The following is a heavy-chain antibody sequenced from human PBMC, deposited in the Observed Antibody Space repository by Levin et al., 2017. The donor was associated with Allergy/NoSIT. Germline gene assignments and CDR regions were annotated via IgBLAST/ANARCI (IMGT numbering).Heavy chain of an antibody. D-gene: IGHD3-10*02. Sequence: GGSLRLSCAASGFSVRSYGMHWVRQAPGKGLEWVAFIRYDGSNQYYADSVKGRFTISKDNSKNTLYLHLNSLRVEDTAVYYCARLFGEDPDYWGQGTLVTVSS. CDR2: IRYDGSNQ. CDR1: GFSVRSYG. CDR3: ARLFGEDPDY. V-gene: IGHV3-30*02. J-gene: IGHJ4*02.